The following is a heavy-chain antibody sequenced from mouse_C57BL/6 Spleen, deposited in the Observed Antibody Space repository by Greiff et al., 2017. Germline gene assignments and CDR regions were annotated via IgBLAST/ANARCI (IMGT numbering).Heavy chain of an antibody. D-gene: IGHD2-4*01. V-gene: IGHV1-64*01. CDR2: IHPNSGST. CDR3: DINYDEAMDD. J-gene: IGHJ4*01. Sequence: QVQLQQPGAELVKPGASVKLSCKASGYTFTSYWMHWVKQRPGQGLEWIGMIHPNSGSTNYNEKFKSKATLTVDKSSSTAYMQLSSLTSEDSAVYYCDINYDEAMDDWGQGTSVTVSS. CDR1: GYTFTSYW.